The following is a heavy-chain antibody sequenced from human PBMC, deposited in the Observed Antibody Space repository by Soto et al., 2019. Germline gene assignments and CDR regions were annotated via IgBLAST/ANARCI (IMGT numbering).Heavy chain of an antibody. D-gene: IGHD4-17*01. CDR3: GKAPYGDYVPLAH. J-gene: IGHJ4*02. V-gene: IGHV4-59*01. CDR2: IYYSGST. Sequence: SETLSLTCTVSGDSSSSYYWSWIRQPPGKGLEWIGYIYYSGSTNYNPSLKSRVTISVDTSKNQFSLKLSSVTATDTAVYYCGKAPYGDYVPLAHRAQGTLVPVSS. CDR1: GDSSSSYY.